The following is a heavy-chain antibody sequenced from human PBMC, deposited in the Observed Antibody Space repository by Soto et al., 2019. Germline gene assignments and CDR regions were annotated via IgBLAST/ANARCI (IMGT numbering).Heavy chain of an antibody. CDR1: GGSFSGYY. CDR2: INHSGST. Sequence: SETLSLTCAVYGGSFSGYYWSWIRQPPGKGLEWIGEINHSGSTNYNPSLKSRVTISVDTSKNQFSLKLSSVTAADTAVYYCARGRTSYYYDSSGYYRGASTLGTVDYWGQGTLVTVSS. D-gene: IGHD3-22*01. J-gene: IGHJ4*02. CDR3: ARGRTSYYYDSSGYYRGASTLGTVDY. V-gene: IGHV4-34*01.